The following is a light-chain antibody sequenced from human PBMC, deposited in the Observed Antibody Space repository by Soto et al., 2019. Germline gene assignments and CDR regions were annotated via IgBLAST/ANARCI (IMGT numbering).Light chain of an antibody. Sequence: DIQMTQSPSTLSASVGARVPITCRASQSISNWLAWYQQKPGKAPKLLIYDASSLESGVPSRFSGGGFGTEFTLTISSLQPDDFATYYCQQYNSYSWTFGQGTKVDIK. CDR2: DAS. CDR3: QQYNSYSWT. J-gene: IGKJ1*01. V-gene: IGKV1-5*01. CDR1: QSISNW.